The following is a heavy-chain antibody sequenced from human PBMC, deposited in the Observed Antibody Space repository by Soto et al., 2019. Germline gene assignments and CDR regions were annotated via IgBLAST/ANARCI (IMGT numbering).Heavy chain of an antibody. CDR1: GDTDTNYV. J-gene: IGHJ6*02. D-gene: IGHD3-16*02. V-gene: IGHV1-69*01. Sequence: QVQLVQSGAEVKKPGSSVKVSCKASGDTDTNYVISWVRQAPGQGLEWMGGIFPKFGTTYYAQKLQDRLTITADESTSTVYMQLSSLTLNDTAVYYWEAEMTFGKLSVVWGQGTTVTVSS. CDR2: IFPKFGTT. CDR3: EAEMTFGKLSVV.